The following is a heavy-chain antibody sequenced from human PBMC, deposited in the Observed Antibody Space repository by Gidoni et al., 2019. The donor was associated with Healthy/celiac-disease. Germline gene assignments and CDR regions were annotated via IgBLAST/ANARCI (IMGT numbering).Heavy chain of an antibody. D-gene: IGHD3-22*01. V-gene: IGHV3-30*18. CDR1: GFTFSSYG. CDR3: AKGRDSSGYLLYYFDY. J-gene: IGHJ4*02. CDR2: ISYDGSNK. Sequence: QVQLVESGGGVVQPGRSLRLACAASGFTFSSYGMHWVRQAPGKGLEWVAVISYDGSNKYYADSVKGRFTISRDNSKNTLYLQMNSLRAEDTAVYYCAKGRDSSGYLLYYFDYWGQGTLVTVSS.